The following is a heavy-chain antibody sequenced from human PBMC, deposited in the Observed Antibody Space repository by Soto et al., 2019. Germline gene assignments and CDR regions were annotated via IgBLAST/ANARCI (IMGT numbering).Heavy chain of an antibody. J-gene: IGHJ5*02. V-gene: IGHV1-69*13. CDR2: IIPIFGTA. Sequence: SVKVSCKASGGTFSSYAISWVRQAPGQGFEWMGGIIPIFGTANYAQKFQGRVTITADESTSTAYMELSSLRSEDTAVYYCARVPRSQWLVLSSWFDPWGQGTLVTVSS. CDR1: GGTFSSYA. D-gene: IGHD6-19*01. CDR3: ARVPRSQWLVLSSWFDP.